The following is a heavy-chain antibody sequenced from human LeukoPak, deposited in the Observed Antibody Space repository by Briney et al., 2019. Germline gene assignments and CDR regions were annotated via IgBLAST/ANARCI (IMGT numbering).Heavy chain of an antibody. CDR2: ISYDGSNK. J-gene: IGHJ4*02. D-gene: IGHD5-12*01. V-gene: IGHV3-30*04. CDR3: ARDQLAYSGYDTLFDY. CDR1: GFTFNSYA. Sequence: GGSLRLTCAASGFTFNSYAIHWVRQAPGKGLEWVAVISYDGSNKYYADSVKGRFTISRDNSKNTLYLQLNSLRPEDTAVYYCARDQLAYSGYDTLFDYWGQGTLVTVSS.